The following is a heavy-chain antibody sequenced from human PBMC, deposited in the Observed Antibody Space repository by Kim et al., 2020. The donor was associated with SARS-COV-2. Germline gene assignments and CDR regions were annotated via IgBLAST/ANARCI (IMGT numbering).Heavy chain of an antibody. Sequence: DYAAPVKGRFTISRDESKNTLYLQMNSLKTEDTAVYYCTHMGSWPQVIDYWGQGTLVTVSS. V-gene: IGHV3-15*01. CDR3: THMGSWPQVIDY. J-gene: IGHJ4*02. D-gene: IGHD6-13*01.